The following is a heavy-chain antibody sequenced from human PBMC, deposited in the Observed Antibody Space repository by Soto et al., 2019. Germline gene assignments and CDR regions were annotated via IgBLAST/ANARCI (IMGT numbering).Heavy chain of an antibody. CDR1: GGSVSSGSYY. CDR3: ARRGPGGRAFDL. Sequence: QVQLQESGPGLVKPSETLSLTCTVSGGSVSSGSYYWSWIRQPPGKGLEWIGYIYYSGTTNYNPSLQSRVTISLDTSKNQFSLKLSSVTAADTAVYYCARRGPGGRAFDLWGQGTMVTVSS. D-gene: IGHD3-16*01. J-gene: IGHJ3*01. CDR2: IYYSGTT. V-gene: IGHV4-61*01.